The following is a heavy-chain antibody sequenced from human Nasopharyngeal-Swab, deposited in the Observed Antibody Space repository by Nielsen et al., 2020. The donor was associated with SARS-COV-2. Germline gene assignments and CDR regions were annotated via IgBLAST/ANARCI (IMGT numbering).Heavy chain of an antibody. V-gene: IGHV1-69*06. Sequence: SVKVSCKASGGTFSSYAISWVRQAPGQGLEWMGGIIPIFGTANYAQKFQGRVTITADKSTSTAYMELSSLRSEDTAVYYCISNGDGYNSFDYWGQGTLVTVSS. J-gene: IGHJ4*02. CDR2: IIPIFGTA. CDR1: GGTFSSYA. D-gene: IGHD5-24*01. CDR3: ISNGDGYNSFDY.